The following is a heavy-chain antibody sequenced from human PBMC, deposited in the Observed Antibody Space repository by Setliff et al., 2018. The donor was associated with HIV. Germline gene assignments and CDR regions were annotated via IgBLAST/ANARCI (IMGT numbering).Heavy chain of an antibody. J-gene: IGHJ6*03. V-gene: IGHV1-8*02. CDR3: ARARRDSYDRGRRNHYYIDG. Sequence: GASVKVSCKASGYTFTSYDINWVRQATGQGLEWMGWMNPNSGNTGYAQKFQGRVTMTRDASISTAYMELNTLKFEDTAVYYCARARRDSYDRGRRNHYYIDGWGKGTTVTVSS. D-gene: IGHD3-22*01. CDR1: GYTFTSYD. CDR2: MNPNSGNT.